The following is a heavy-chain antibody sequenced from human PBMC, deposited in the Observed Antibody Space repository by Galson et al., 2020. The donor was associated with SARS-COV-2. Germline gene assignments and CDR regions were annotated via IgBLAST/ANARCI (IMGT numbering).Heavy chain of an antibody. D-gene: IGHD6-19*01. CDR3: AKAESDTGWYRLVDLDV. CDR1: GFVFSGHA. J-gene: IGHJ3*01. CDR2: ISGGGGTT. V-gene: IGHV3-23*01. Sequence: GGSLRLSCVGSGFVFSGHAMTWVRQFPGKGLEWVSSISGGGGTTFYADSVKGRFTISRDNVDKTVSLQMNNLRAEDSAMYYCAKAESDTGWYRLVDLDVWGQGALFTVSS.